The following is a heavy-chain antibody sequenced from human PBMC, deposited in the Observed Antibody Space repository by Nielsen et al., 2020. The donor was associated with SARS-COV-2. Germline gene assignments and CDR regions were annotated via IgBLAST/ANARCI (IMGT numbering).Heavy chain of an antibody. D-gene: IGHD6-6*01. CDR3: AREGPDSSSSYFDY. CDR1: GFTFSDYY. J-gene: IGHJ4*02. V-gene: IGHV3-11*06. CDR2: ITSSSTYT. Sequence: GESLKISCVGSGFTFSDYYMSWVRQAPGKGLEWVSYITSSSTYTNYADSVKGRFTISRDNSKDTLYLQMNSLRLEDTAVYYCAREGPDSSSSYFDYWGQGTLVTVSS.